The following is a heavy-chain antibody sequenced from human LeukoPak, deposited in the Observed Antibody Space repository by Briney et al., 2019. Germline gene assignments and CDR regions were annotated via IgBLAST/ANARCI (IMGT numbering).Heavy chain of an antibody. V-gene: IGHV1-69*10. CDR3: AIPRRSSRDHDSGGFDS. CDR2: TIPRLGTA. D-gene: IGHD3-10*01. Sequence: GAPVKVSCKASGGSFNTYAINWIRQAPGQGLEWMGLTIPRLGTANYAQKFQGRVTITADKSTSTAYMELSSLGSEDTAVYYCAIPRRSSRDHDSGGFDSWGQGTLVTVSS. J-gene: IGHJ4*02. CDR1: GGSFNTYA.